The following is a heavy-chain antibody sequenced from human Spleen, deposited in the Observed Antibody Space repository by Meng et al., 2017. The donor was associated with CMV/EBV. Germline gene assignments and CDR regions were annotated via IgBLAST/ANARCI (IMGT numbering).Heavy chain of an antibody. J-gene: IGHJ4*02. CDR3: ARLQLGTKSVFDY. V-gene: IGHV5-51*01. CDR1: GYSFTTYW. CDR2: IYPGDSDT. Sequence: GESLKISCKGSGYSFTTYWIAWVRQMPGKGLEWMGIIYPGDSDTRYSPSFQGQVTISADKSISTAYLQWSSLKASDTAIYYCARLQLGTKSVFDYWGQGTLVTVSS. D-gene: IGHD7-27*01.